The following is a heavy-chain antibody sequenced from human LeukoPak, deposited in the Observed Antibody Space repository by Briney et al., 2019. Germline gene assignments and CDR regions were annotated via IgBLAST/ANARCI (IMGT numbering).Heavy chain of an antibody. CDR3: ARGYCTNGVCRTFDI. Sequence: ASVKVSCKASGYTFTSYAMHWVRQAPGQRLEWMGWINAGNGNTKYSQKFQGRVTITRDTSTSTVYMELSSLRSEDTAVYYCARGYCTNGVCRTFDIWGQGTLVTVSS. V-gene: IGHV1-3*01. J-gene: IGHJ4*02. D-gene: IGHD2-8*01. CDR1: GYTFTSYA. CDR2: INAGNGNT.